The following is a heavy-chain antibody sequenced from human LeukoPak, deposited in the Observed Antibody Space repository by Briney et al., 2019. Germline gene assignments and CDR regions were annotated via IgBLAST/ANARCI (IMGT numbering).Heavy chain of an antibody. Sequence: SVKVSCKASGGTFSSYAISWVRQAPGRGLEWMGRIIPILGIANYAQKFQGRVTITADKSTSTAYMELSSLRSEDTAVYYCARVEYRSRKHFDYWGQGTLATVSS. CDR2: IIPILGIA. CDR3: ARVEYRSRKHFDY. J-gene: IGHJ4*02. V-gene: IGHV1-69*04. CDR1: GGTFSSYA. D-gene: IGHD6-13*01.